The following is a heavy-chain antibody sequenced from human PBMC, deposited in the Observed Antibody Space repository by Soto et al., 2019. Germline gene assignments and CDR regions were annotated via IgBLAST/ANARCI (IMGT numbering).Heavy chain of an antibody. J-gene: IGHJ4*02. CDR2: INPSGGST. CDR1: GYTFTSYY. Sequence: GSSVKVSCKASGYTFTSYYMHWVRQAPGQGLEWMGIINPSGGSTSYAQKFQGRVTMTRDTSTSTVYMELSSLRSEDTAVYYCARGGVVVVAAWYYFDYWGQGTLVTASS. V-gene: IGHV1-46*01. CDR3: ARGGVVVVAAWYYFDY. D-gene: IGHD2-15*01.